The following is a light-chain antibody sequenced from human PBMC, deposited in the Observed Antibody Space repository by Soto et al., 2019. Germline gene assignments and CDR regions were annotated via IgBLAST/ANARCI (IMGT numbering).Light chain of an antibody. J-gene: IGLJ3*02. V-gene: IGLV2-23*01. CDR1: TSDVGGSKV. Sequence: QSVLTQPASVSGSPGQSITISCTGPTSDVGGSKVVSWYQHHPGKAPKLIIYEDTKRPSGVSTRFSGSKSGNTASLTISGLQAEDEADYYCCSYASSATWLFGGGTKLTVL. CDR2: EDT. CDR3: CSYASSATWL.